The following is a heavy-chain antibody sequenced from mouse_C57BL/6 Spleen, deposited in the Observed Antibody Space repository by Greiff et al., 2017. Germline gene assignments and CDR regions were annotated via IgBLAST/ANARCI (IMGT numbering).Heavy chain of an antibody. J-gene: IGHJ4*01. V-gene: IGHV5-4*01. CDR3: ARDSRTDAMDY. Sequence: EVMLVESGGGLVKPGGSLKLSCAASGFTFSSYAMSWVRQTPEKRLEWVATISDGGSYTYYPDNVKGRFTISRDNAKNNLYLQMSHLKSEDTAMYYCARDSRTDAMDYWGQGTSVTVSS. CDR2: ISDGGSYT. D-gene: IGHD6-2*01. CDR1: GFTFSSYA.